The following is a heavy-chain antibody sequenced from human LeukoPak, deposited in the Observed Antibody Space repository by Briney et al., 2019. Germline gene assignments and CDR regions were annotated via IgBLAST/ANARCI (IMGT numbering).Heavy chain of an antibody. Sequence: PSETLSLTCTVSGGSISSGSYYWSWIRQPAGKGLEWIGRIYTSGSTNYNPSLKSRVTISVDTSKNQFSLKLSSVTAADTAVYYCARLTKGGYNYQPPSFDYWGQGTLVTVSS. CDR2: IYTSGST. CDR3: ARLTKGGYNYQPPSFDY. J-gene: IGHJ4*02. CDR1: GGSISSGSYY. V-gene: IGHV4-61*02. D-gene: IGHD5-18*01.